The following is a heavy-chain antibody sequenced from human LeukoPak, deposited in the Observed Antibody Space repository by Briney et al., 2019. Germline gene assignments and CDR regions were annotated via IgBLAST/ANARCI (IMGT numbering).Heavy chain of an antibody. D-gene: IGHD6-13*01. CDR3: ARDWGMGPSSSWA. CDR2: IIPIFGTA. Sequence: SVKVSCKASGGTFSSYAISWVRQAPGQGLEWMGGIIPIFGTANYAQKFQGRVTITADESTSTAYMELRSLKSEDTAVYYCARDWGMGPSSSWAWGQGTLVTVSS. J-gene: IGHJ5*02. V-gene: IGHV1-69*13. CDR1: GGTFSSYA.